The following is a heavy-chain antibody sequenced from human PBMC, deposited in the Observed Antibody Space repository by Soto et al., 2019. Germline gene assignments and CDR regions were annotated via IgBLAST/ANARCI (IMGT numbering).Heavy chain of an antibody. Sequence: QLQLQESGSGLVKPSQTLSLTCAVSGGSISSGGYSWSWIRQPPGKGLEWIGSISHSGSTNYNPSLKSRVXIXXDRSKNQFSPKLSSVTAADTAVYYCARGQVVAAQHWGQGTLVTVSS. V-gene: IGHV4-30-2*01. J-gene: IGHJ4*02. D-gene: IGHD2-15*01. CDR2: ISHSGST. CDR1: GGSISSGGYS. CDR3: ARGQVVAAQH.